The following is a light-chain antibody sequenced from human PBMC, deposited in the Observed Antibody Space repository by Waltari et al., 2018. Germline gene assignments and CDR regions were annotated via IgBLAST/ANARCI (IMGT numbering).Light chain of an antibody. CDR2: DAF. CDR3: QQYNTLPVT. J-gene: IGKJ4*01. CDR1: QDINNL. Sequence: MQVTQSPSSLSASVGDRVTITCQANQDINNLLNWYQQKPGKAPKVVIFDAFNLATGVPSRFSGGGSGTDFTFTSSSLQPEDIATYYCQQYNTLPVTFGGGTKVEIK. V-gene: IGKV1-33*01.